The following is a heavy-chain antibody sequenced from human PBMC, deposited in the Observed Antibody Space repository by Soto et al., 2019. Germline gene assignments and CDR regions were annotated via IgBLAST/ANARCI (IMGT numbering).Heavy chain of an antibody. CDR2: VYPIDSDV. CDR3: ARRRGGPYGALDF. Sequence: PGESLKISCEGSGFSFTYYWVAWVRQVPGKVLEWVGVVYPIDSDVKYNPAFQGHVSISADESTNTAYLQWDTLKASDTAIYFCARRRGGPYGALDFWGQGTMVTVSS. CDR1: GFSFTYYW. J-gene: IGHJ3*01. V-gene: IGHV5-51*01. D-gene: IGHD3-10*01.